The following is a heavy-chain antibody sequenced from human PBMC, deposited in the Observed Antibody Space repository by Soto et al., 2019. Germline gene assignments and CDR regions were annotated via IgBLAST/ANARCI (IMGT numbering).Heavy chain of an antibody. CDR3: ARHADTGYTNSDNWFGP. Sequence: SSETLSLTCTVSGVSITSSGFYWGWLRQPPGKGLEWIGSIHYSGATYYNPSLTSRVTISRDTSKNQFSLRLSSVAAADTALYFCARHADTGYTNSDNWFGPWGQGTRVTVSS. V-gene: IGHV4-39*01. CDR1: GVSITSSGFY. CDR2: IHYSGAT. J-gene: IGHJ5*02. D-gene: IGHD6-25*01.